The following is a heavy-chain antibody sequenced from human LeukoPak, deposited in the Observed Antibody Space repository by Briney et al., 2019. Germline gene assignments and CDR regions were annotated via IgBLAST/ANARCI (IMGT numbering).Heavy chain of an antibody. J-gene: IGHJ4*02. D-gene: IGHD4-11*01. V-gene: IGHV3-11*01. CDR3: ARSDYSNYYYFDY. CDR2: ISSSGSTI. CDR1: GFTFSDYY. Sequence: PGGSLRLSCAASGFTFSDYYMSWIRQAPGKGLEWVSYISSSGSTIYYADSVKGRFTISRDNAKNSLYLQMNSLRAEDTAVYYCARSDYSNYYYFDYWGQGTLVTVSS.